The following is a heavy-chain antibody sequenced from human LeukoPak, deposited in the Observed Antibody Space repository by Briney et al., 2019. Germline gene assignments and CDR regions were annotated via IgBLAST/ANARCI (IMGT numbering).Heavy chain of an antibody. CDR3: ARLGNGQLGNWFDP. V-gene: IGHV4-59*01. D-gene: IGHD6-6*01. J-gene: IGHJ5*02. CDR2: IYYSGST. CDR1: GGSISSYY. Sequence: SETLSLTCTVSGGSISSYYWSWIRQPPGKGLEWIGYIYYSGSTNYNPSLKGRVTISVDTSKNQFSLKLSSVTAADTAVYYCARLGNGQLGNWFDPWGQGTLVTVSS.